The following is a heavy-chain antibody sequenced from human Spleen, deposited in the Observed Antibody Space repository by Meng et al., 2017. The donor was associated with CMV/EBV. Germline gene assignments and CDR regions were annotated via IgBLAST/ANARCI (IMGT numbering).Heavy chain of an antibody. Sequence: ASVKVSCKASGYTFTSYYMHWVRQAPGQGLEWMGIINPSGGSTSYAQKFQGRVTMSVDKSKNQFSLKLSSVTAADTAVYYCASRGGGTSSCYWGQGTLVTVSS. D-gene: IGHD2-15*01. CDR2: INPSGGST. J-gene: IGHJ4*02. V-gene: IGHV1-46*01. CDR1: GYTFTSYY. CDR3: ASRGGGTSSCY.